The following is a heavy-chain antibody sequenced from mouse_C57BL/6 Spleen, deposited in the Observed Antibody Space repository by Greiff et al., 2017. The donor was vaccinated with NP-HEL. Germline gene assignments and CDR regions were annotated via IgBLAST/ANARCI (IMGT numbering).Heavy chain of an antibody. CDR1: GYTFTDYY. CDR3: ARPIYYDPAWFAY. V-gene: IGHV1-26*01. CDR2: INPNNGGT. D-gene: IGHD2-4*01. Sequence: EVQLHQSGPELVKPGASVKISCKASGYTFTDYYMNWVKQSHGKSLEWIGDINPNNGGTSYNQKFKGKATLTVDKSSSTAYMELRSLTSEDSAVYYCARPIYYDPAWFAYWGQGTLVTVSA. J-gene: IGHJ3*01.